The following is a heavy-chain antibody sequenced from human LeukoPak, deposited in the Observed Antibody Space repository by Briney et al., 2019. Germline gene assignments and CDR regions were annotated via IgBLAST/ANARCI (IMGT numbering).Heavy chain of an antibody. V-gene: IGHV4-61*05. CDR1: GGSISSSSYY. J-gene: IGHJ4*02. CDR3: ARHTSGWLLH. Sequence: PSETLSLTCTVSGGSISSSSYYWSWIRQPPGKGLEWIGYIYYSGSTNYNPSLKSRVTISVDTSKNQFSLKLSSVTAADTAVYYCARHTSGWLLHWGQGTLVTVSS. CDR2: IYYSGST. D-gene: IGHD5-24*01.